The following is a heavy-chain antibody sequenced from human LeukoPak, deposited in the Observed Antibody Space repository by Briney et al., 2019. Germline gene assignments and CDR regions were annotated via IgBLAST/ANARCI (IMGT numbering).Heavy chain of an antibody. CDR1: GFTFNNYA. CDR2: ISGGGETT. Sequence: PGGSLRLSCAASGFTFNNYAMNWVRQAPGKWLEWVSSISGGGETTYYADSAKGRFTIPRDNSQNTLYLQMNSLRAEDTAVYYCARDYADYVGYFFFDYWGQGTLVTVSS. V-gene: IGHV3-23*01. CDR3: ARDYADYVGYFFFDY. D-gene: IGHD4-17*01. J-gene: IGHJ4*02.